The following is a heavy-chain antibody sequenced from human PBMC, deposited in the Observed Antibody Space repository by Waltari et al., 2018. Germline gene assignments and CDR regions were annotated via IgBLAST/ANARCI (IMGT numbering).Heavy chain of an antibody. V-gene: IGHV4-59*11. J-gene: IGHJ5*02. CDR2: IYYSGST. D-gene: IGHD3-3*01. CDR1: GGSISSHY. CDR3: ARKGDFWSGPYNWFDP. Sequence: QVQLQESGPGLVKPSATLSLPCTVSGGSISSHYWSGIRQPPGKGLEWLGYIYYSGSTNYNPSLKSRVTISVDTSKNQFSLKLSSVTAADTAVYYCARKGDFWSGPYNWFDPWGQGTLVTVSS.